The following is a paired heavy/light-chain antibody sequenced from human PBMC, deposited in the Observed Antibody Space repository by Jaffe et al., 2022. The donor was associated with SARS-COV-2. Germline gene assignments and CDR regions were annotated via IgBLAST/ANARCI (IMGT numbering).Heavy chain of an antibody. CDR1: GFTFDDSA. D-gene: IGHD3-10*01. CDR2: ITWDGGST. Sequence: EVQLVESGGVVVQPGGSLRLSCAASGFTFDDSAMHWVRQSPGKGLEWVSLITWDGGSTYYADSVKGRFTISRDNSKDSLYLQMNSLRAEDSALYYCGKDYFGSGSYGRVDYWGQGTLVTVSS. CDR3: GKDYFGSGSYGRVDY. V-gene: IGHV3-43D*03. J-gene: IGHJ4*02.
Light chain of an antibody. Sequence: DIQMTQSPSSLSASVGDRVTITCRASQSISSYLNWYQQKPGKVPKLLIYVASSLQSGVPSRFSGSGSGTDFTLTIGSLQPEDFATYYCQQSYSIPYTFGQGTKLEIK. CDR2: VAS. CDR1: QSISSY. J-gene: IGKJ2*01. CDR3: QQSYSIPYT. V-gene: IGKV1-39*01.